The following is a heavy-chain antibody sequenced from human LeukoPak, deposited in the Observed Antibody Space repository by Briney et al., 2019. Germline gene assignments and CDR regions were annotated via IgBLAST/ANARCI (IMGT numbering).Heavy chain of an antibody. Sequence: PSETLSLTCAVYGGSFSGYYWSWIRQPPGKGLEWIGEINHSGSTNYNPSLKSRVTISVDTSKNQFSLKLSSVTAADTAVYYCARLKQWLVRKNWFDPWGQGTLVTVSS. CDR3: ARLKQWLVRKNWFDP. D-gene: IGHD6-19*01. J-gene: IGHJ5*02. CDR2: INHSGST. CDR1: GGSFSGYY. V-gene: IGHV4-34*01.